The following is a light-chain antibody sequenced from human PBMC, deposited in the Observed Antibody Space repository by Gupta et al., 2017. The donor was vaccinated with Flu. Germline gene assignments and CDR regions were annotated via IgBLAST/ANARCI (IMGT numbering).Light chain of an antibody. J-gene: IGKJ2*03. CDR1: KSIGNW. CDR3: QKYNSYSNS. Sequence: DIHMTQSPPTVSASVGDRVTITCRASKSIGNWLAWYQQKQGKSPKLLIYKASTLESGVPSRFSGSGAGTEFTLNISNLQPNEFATYYCQKYNSYSNSFGQGTKLEVK. V-gene: IGKV1-5*03. CDR2: KAS.